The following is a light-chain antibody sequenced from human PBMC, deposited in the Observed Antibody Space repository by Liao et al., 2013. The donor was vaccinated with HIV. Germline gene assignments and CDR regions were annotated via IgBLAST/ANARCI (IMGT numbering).Light chain of an antibody. J-gene: IGLJ1*01. V-gene: IGLV3-1*01. CDR3: QVWDSSSDHYF. CDR2: QDT. CDR1: GLGDKR. Sequence: SYELTQAPSMSVSPGQTATITCSGAGLGDKRASWFQQRPGQSPVLVIYQDTKRPSGIPERFSGSTSGSTATLTISRVEAGDEADYYCQVWDSSSDHYFFGTGTKVTVL.